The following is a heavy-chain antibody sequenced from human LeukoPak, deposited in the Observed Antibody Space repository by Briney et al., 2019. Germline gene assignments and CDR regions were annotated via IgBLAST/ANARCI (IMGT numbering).Heavy chain of an antibody. J-gene: IGHJ4*01. CDR3: ARDRGIGGYSYGPFDY. V-gene: IGHV1-2*02. CDR1: GYTFTGYY. CDR2: INPNSGGT. D-gene: IGHD5-12*01. Sequence: GASVKVSCKASGYTFTGYYMHWVRQAPGQGLEWLGRINPNSGGTNYAQKFQGRVTMTRDTSISTAYMELSRLRSDDTAVYYCARDRGIGGYSYGPFDYWGHGTLVTVSS.